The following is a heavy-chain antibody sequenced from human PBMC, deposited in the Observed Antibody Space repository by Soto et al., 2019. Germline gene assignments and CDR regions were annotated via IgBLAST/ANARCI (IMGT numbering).Heavy chain of an antibody. J-gene: IGHJ4*02. D-gene: IGHD4-17*01. Sequence: QVQLVQSGAEVKKPGASVKVSCKASGYTFTSYAMHWVRQAPGQRLEWMGWINAGNGNTKYSQKFQGRVTITRDTSASTAYMELSSLRSEDTAVYYCARDRWGDYGDYGYWGQGTLVTVSS. CDR1: GYTFTSYA. V-gene: IGHV1-3*01. CDR3: ARDRWGDYGDYGY. CDR2: INAGNGNT.